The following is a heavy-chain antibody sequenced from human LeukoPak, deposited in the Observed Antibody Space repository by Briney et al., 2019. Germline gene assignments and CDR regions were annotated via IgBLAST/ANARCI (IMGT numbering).Heavy chain of an antibody. J-gene: IGHJ5*02. D-gene: IGHD2-2*01. CDR3: GRVRRANCSSTSCYRFDG. Sequence: PGASVKVSCKASGYTLTGYYRHWVRQAPGKGLEWMGWINTRSGDTYYARRFQGRVTMTRDTSISTAYMQLIRLTADDTAVYYCGRVRRANCSSTSCYRFDGWGQGTLVTVSS. CDR2: INTRSGDT. CDR1: GYTLTGYY. V-gene: IGHV1-2*02.